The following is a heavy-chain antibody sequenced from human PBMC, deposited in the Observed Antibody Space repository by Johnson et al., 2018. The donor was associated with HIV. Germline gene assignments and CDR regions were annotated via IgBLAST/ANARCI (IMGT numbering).Heavy chain of an antibody. J-gene: IGHJ3*02. CDR1: GFTFDDYA. CDR3: ARGWGIVGAKSAFDI. D-gene: IGHD1-26*01. V-gene: IGHV3-9*01. CDR2: ISWNSDTI. Sequence: QLVESGGGLVQPGGSLRLSCAASGFTFDDYAMHWVRQTPGKGLEWVSGISWNSDTIVYADSVKGRLTISRDNAKNSLYLQMNSLRAGDTAVYYCARGWGIVGAKSAFDIWGQGTMVTVSS.